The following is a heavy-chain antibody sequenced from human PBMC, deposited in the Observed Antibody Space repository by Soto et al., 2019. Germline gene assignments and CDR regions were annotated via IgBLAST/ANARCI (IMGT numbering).Heavy chain of an antibody. D-gene: IGHD6-6*01. CDR2: IYYSGST. Sequence: PSETLSLTCTVSGGSISSYYWSWIRQPPGKGLEWIGYIYYSGSTNYNPSLKSRVTISVDTSTSTAYMELRSLRSDDTAVYYCARALRSSSVEYISWGQGTLVTVSS. J-gene: IGHJ5*02. CDR1: GGSISSYY. CDR3: ARALRSSSVEYIS. V-gene: IGHV4-59*01.